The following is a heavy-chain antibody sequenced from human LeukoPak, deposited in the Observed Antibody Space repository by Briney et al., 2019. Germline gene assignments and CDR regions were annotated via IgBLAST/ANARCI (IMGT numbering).Heavy chain of an antibody. CDR3: AREGRYCTNGVCFYFDY. V-gene: IGHV3-30-3*01. CDR2: ISYDGSNK. CDR1: GFSFSSYA. D-gene: IGHD2-8*01. Sequence: GKSLRLSCAASGFSFSSYAMHWVRQAPGKGLEWVAVISYDGSNKYYADSVKGRFTISRDNSKNTLYLQMNSLRAEDTAVYYCAREGRYCTNGVCFYFDYWGQGTLVTVSS. J-gene: IGHJ4*02.